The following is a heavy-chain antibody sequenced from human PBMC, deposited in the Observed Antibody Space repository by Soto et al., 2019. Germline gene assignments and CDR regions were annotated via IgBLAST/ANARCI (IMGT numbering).Heavy chain of an antibody. CDR3: AKSPTFGVLIDNYNGLDV. J-gene: IGHJ6*02. V-gene: IGHV1-69*06. CDR2: IIPIFDST. D-gene: IGHD3-3*01. CDR1: GDTFGNYT. Sequence: QVQLVQSGAEVKKPGSSVKVSCKTSGDTFGNYTVTWVRQAPGHGLEWVGGIIPIFDSTNYAQKFQDRVTINADKSTGAVYMELSSLRSESTAVYFCAKSPTFGVLIDNYNGLDVWGQGTTVTVSS.